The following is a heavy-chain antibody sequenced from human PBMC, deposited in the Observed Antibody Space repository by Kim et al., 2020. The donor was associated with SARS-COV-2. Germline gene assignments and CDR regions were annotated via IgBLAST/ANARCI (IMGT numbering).Heavy chain of an antibody. J-gene: IGHJ4*02. V-gene: IGHV6-1*01. CDR3: ARGALDSSGYYVDY. Sequence: AVSVKSRITINPDTSKNQFSLQLNSVTPEDTAVYYCARGALDSSGYYVDYWGQGTLVTVSS. D-gene: IGHD3-22*01.